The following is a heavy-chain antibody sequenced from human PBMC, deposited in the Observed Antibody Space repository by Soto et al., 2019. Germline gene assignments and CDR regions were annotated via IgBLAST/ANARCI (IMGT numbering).Heavy chain of an antibody. CDR1: GYTFSNFG. D-gene: IGHD3-22*01. Sequence: EASVKVSCKASGYTFSNFGISWVRQAPGEGLEWMGWISPNSEKTKIAQRFQGRVTISRDNSKNTLYLQMNSLRAEDTAVYYCAKNPGYYYDSTGYHFDYWGQGTLVTVSS. CDR2: ISPNSEKT. V-gene: IGHV1-18*01. J-gene: IGHJ4*02. CDR3: AKNPGYYYDSTGYHFDY.